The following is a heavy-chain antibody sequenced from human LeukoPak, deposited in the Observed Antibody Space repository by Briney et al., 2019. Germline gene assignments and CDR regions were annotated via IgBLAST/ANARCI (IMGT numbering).Heavy chain of an antibody. CDR2: INPNSGGT. D-gene: IGHD4-17*01. J-gene: IGHJ5*02. V-gene: IGHV1-2*06. Sequence: ASVKVSCKASGYTVTGYYMHWVRQAPGQGLEWMGRINPNSGGTNYAQKFQGRVTMTRDTSISTAYMELSRLRSDDTAVYYCAKDYGDYSGDWFDPWGQGTLVTVSS. CDR3: AKDYGDYSGDWFDP. CDR1: GYTVTGYY.